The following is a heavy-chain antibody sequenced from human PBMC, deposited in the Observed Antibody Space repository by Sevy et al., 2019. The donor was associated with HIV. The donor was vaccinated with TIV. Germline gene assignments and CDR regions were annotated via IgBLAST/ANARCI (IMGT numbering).Heavy chain of an antibody. V-gene: IGHV3-23*01. CDR3: AKEGNSGSYYLIRHDAFDI. J-gene: IGHJ3*02. CDR1: GVTFSSYA. CDR2: ISGSGGST. Sequence: GGSLRLSCAASGVTFSSYAMSCVRQAPGKGLEWVSAISGSGGSTYYADSVKGRFTISRDNSKNTLYLQMHSLRAEDTAVYYCAKEGNSGSYYLIRHDAFDIWGQGTMVTVSS. D-gene: IGHD1-26*01.